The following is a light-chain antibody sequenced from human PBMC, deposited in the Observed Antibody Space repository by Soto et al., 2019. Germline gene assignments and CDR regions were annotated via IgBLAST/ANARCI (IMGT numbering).Light chain of an antibody. CDR1: QSVSSSY. CDR2: GAS. Sequence: EIVLTQSPGTLSLSPGERATLSCRASQSVSSSYLAWYQQKPGQAPRLLIYGASSRATGIPDRFSGSGSVTDFTLTISRLEPEDFAVYYCQQYGSSPWGFGGGTKVEIK. CDR3: QQYGSSPWG. J-gene: IGKJ4*01. V-gene: IGKV3-20*01.